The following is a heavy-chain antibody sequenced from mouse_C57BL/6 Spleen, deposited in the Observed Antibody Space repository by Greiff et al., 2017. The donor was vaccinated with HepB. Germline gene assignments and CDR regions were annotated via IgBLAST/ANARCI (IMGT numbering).Heavy chain of an antibody. CDR2: INPSNGGT. J-gene: IGHJ4*01. CDR3: AGQLGLYAMDY. Sequence: VKLQESGTELVKPGASVKLSCKASGYTFTSYWMHWVKQRPGQGLEWIGNINPSNGGTNYNEKFKSKATLTVDKSSSTAYMQLSSLTSEDSAVYYCAGQLGLYAMDYWGQGTSVTVSS. CDR1: GYTFTSYW. V-gene: IGHV1-53*01. D-gene: IGHD4-1*02.